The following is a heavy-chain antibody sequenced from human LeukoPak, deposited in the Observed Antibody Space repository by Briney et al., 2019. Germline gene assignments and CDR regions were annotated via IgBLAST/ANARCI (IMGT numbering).Heavy chain of an antibody. CDR2: ISGDGGST. CDR3: ATPPWLRGY. J-gene: IGHJ4*02. CDR1: GFTFDDYA. Sequence: AGGSLRLSCAASGFTFDDYAVFWVRQVPGKGLEWVSLISGDGGSTYYADSVKGRFTISRDNSKNSLYLQMNSLRTEDSALYYCATPPWLRGYWGQRTLLTVSS. V-gene: IGHV3-43*02. D-gene: IGHD5-12*01.